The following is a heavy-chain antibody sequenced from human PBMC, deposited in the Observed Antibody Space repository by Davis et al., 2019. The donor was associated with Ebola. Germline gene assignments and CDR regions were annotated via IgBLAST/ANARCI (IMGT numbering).Heavy chain of an antibody. D-gene: IGHD5-12*01. V-gene: IGHV3-30*04. CDR2: ISYDGSNR. Sequence: SPKISCAASGFTFSSYAMHWVRQAPGKGLEWVALISYDGSNRNYADSVKGRFTIPRDNSKNTLYLQMNSLRDEDTAVYYCARIIVATISHYYGMDVWGQGTTVTVSS. J-gene: IGHJ6*02. CDR1: GFTFSSYA. CDR3: ARIIVATISHYYGMDV.